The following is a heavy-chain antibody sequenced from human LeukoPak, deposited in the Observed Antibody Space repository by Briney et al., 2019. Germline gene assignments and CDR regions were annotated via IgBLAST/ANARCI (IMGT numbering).Heavy chain of an antibody. J-gene: IGHJ3*01. CDR3: ARGVQYYYDSSGWRPFDL. CDR2: MNPNSGNT. CDR1: GYTFTSYG. V-gene: IGHV1-8*03. Sequence: ASVKVSCKASGYTFTSYGINWVRQATGQGLEWMGWMNPNSGNTGYAQKFQGRVTITRNTSISTAYMELSSLRSEDTAVYYCARGVQYYYDSSGWRPFDLWGQGTMVTVSS. D-gene: IGHD3-22*01.